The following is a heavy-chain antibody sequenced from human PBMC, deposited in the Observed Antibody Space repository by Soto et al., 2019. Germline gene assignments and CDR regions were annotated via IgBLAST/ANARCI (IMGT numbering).Heavy chain of an antibody. CDR1: GFSFSNYA. CDR3: ARYGRSTSCYDY. J-gene: IGHJ4*02. D-gene: IGHD2-2*01. V-gene: IGHV3-30*03. Sequence: GGSLRLSCAASGFSFSNYAMHWVRQAPGKGLEWVAVISYDGRDKYYEDSVKGRYTISRDKSKNTLFLQMNSLRAEDTAVYYCARYGRSTSCYDYWGQGTLVTVSS. CDR2: ISYDGRDK.